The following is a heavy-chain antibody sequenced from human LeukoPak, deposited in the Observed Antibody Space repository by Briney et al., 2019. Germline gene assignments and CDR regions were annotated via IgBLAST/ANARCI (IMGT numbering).Heavy chain of an antibody. CDR2: IYGGGST. CDR3: ASWPVGWYGEDS. CDR1: GLSVSSNF. Sequence: GGSLRLSCAATGLSVSSNFMSWVRQAPGKGLEWVSVIYGGGSTYYADSVRGRFTISRDTPKNTLYLQMNSLRVEDTAVYYCASWPVGWYGEDSWGQGTLVTVSS. J-gene: IGHJ4*02. V-gene: IGHV3-53*01. D-gene: IGHD6-19*01.